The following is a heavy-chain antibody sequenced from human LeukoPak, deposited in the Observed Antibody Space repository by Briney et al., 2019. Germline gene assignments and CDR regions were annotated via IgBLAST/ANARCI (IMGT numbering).Heavy chain of an antibody. CDR1: GFTFSRYW. V-gene: IGHV3-7*01. J-gene: IGHJ4*02. CDR3: VRESRPGGAMGLYHNLDY. D-gene: IGHD1-1*01. CDR2: IKQDGSEK. Sequence: GGSLRLSCAASGFTFSRYWMSWVRKPPGKGLEWVANIKQDGSEKFYVDSVKGRFTVSRDNTKNLLFLEMNNLRGDDTAIYYCVRESRPGGAMGLYHNLDYWGQGTLVAVSS.